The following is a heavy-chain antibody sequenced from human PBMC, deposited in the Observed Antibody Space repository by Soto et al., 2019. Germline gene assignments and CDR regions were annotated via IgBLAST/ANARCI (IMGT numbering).Heavy chain of an antibody. V-gene: IGHV3-30-3*01. Sequence: VGSQRLSCAASGFTFISYAMHWVRQAPGKGLEWVAVISYDGSNKYYADSVKGRFTISRDNSKNTLYLQMNSLRAEDTAVYYCARDPATHCGGDCYPDAYYYYYGMDVWGQGTTVTVSS. D-gene: IGHD2-21*02. CDR2: ISYDGSNK. CDR3: ARDPATHCGGDCYPDAYYYYYGMDV. CDR1: GFTFISYA. J-gene: IGHJ6*02.